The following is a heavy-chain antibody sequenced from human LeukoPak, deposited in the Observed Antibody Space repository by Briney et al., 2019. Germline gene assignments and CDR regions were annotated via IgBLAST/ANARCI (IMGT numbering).Heavy chain of an antibody. D-gene: IGHD6-19*01. V-gene: IGHV3-30*04. J-gene: IGHJ4*02. Sequence: GGSLRLSCAASGFTFSSYAMHWVRQAPGKGLEWVAVISYDGSNKYYADSVKGRFTISRDNSKNTLYLQMNSLRAEDTAVYYCARECVAVACPFDYWGQGTLVTVSS. CDR2: ISYDGSNK. CDR1: GFTFSSYA. CDR3: ARECVAVACPFDY.